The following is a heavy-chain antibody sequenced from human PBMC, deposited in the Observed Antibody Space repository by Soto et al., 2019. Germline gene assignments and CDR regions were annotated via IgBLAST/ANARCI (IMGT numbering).Heavy chain of an antibody. D-gene: IGHD6-13*01. CDR3: AKGAMGTIAATGFDY. CDR1: GGTFSNYA. Sequence: QVQLVQSGAEVKKPGSSVKFSCKASGGTFSNYAINWVRQAPGQGLEWMGGIIPLFGTPNYAQKFQGRVKITADRSTSTGYMELSSLRADDTAVYYCAKGAMGTIAATGFDYWGQGTLVTVSS. J-gene: IGHJ4*02. CDR2: IIPLFGTP. V-gene: IGHV1-69*06.